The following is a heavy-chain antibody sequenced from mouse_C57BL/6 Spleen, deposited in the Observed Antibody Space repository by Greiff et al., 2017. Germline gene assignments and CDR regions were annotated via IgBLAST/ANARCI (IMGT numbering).Heavy chain of an antibody. CDR2: IDPSDSYT. CDR1: GYTFTSYW. D-gene: IGHD2-4*01. V-gene: IGHV1-69*01. Sequence: QSCKASGYTFTSYWMHWVKQRPGQGLEWIGEIDPSDSYTNYNQKFKGKSTLTVDKSSSTAYMQLSSLTSEDSAVYYCARKGITRGFSYAMDYWGQGTSVTVSS. J-gene: IGHJ4*01. CDR3: ARKGITRGFSYAMDY.